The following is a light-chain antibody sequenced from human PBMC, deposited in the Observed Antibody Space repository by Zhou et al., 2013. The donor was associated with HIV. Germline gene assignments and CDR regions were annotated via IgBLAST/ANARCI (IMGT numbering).Light chain of an antibody. CDR2: EVS. J-gene: IGLJ1*01. Sequence: QSALTQPPSASGSPGQSVTISCTGTSSDVGGYNYVSWYQQHPGKAPKLMIYEVSKRPSGVPDRFSGSKSGDTASLTVSGLQADDEADYYCSSYAGSNNLXVFGTGTKVTVL. CDR1: SSDVGGYNY. CDR3: SSYAGSNNLXV. V-gene: IGLV2-8*01.